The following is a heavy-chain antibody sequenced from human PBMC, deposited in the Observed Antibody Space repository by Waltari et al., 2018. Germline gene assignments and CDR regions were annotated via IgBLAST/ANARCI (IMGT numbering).Heavy chain of an antibody. CDR3: AKGHSGSYGLKD. CDR2: ISWNSDNI. J-gene: IGHJ4*02. V-gene: IGHV3-9*01. CDR1: GFNFDDYA. Sequence: EVQLVESGGGLVQPGRSLRLSCAVSGFNFDDYAMHGVRQAPGKGREGVSGISWNSDNIGYADSVKGRFTISRDNAKNALDLQMNSLRPEDTALYYCAKGHSGSYGLKDWGQGTLVTVSS. D-gene: IGHD1-26*01.